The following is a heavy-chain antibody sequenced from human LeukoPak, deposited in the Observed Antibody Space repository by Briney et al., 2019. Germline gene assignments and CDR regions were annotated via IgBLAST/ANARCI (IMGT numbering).Heavy chain of an antibody. V-gene: IGHV3-11*01. Sequence: GGSLRLSCAASGLRFSEFYMSWIRQAPGKGLEWVSYISASGTAIYYADSVKGRFTISRDNTNNALFLQMNSLGPEDMGVYYCARGYGGNPLVYWGQGTMVTVSS. CDR1: GLRFSEFY. D-gene: IGHD4/OR15-4a*01. CDR2: ISASGTAI. J-gene: IGHJ4*02. CDR3: ARGYGGNPLVY.